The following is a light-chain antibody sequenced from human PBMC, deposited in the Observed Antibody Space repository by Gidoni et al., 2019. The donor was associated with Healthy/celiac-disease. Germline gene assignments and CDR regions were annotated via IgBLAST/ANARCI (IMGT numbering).Light chain of an antibody. CDR2: KAS. CDR3: QQYDSYVLT. CDR1: QSIRSW. Sequence: DIHMTQSPSTLSASVGDRVTIPCRASQSIRSWLAWYQPKPGKAPKLLIYKASSLESGVPSRFSGSGSGTEFTLTISSLQPDDFATYYCQQYDSYVLTFGGGTKVEIK. J-gene: IGKJ4*01. V-gene: IGKV1-5*03.